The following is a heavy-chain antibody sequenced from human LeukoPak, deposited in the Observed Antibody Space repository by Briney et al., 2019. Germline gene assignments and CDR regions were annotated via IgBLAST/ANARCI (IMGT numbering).Heavy chain of an antibody. D-gene: IGHD3-22*01. V-gene: IGHV3-23*01. CDR3: ARRGYYDSSGYFDY. CDR1: GFTFSNYA. Sequence: PGGFLRLSCAASGFTFSNYAMSWVRRAPGKGLEWVSGFSGSGHSTYYADSVKGRFTISRDNSKNTLYLQRNSLRAEDTAVYYCARRGYYDSSGYFDYWGQGTLVTVSS. CDR2: FSGSGHST. J-gene: IGHJ4*02.